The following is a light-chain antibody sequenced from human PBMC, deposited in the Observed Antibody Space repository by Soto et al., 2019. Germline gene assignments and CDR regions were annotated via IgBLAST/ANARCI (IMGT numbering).Light chain of an antibody. CDR2: GAS. Sequence: ELVLTQSPGTLSLSPGERGSLSCRASQSVSSNFLPCYRKKRGQAPRVIXYGASNRATGIPDRFSGSGSGTDFTLTISRLEPEDFAVYYCQQYGDSPRTFGQGTKVDI. CDR1: QSVSSNF. J-gene: IGKJ1*01. V-gene: IGKV3-20*01. CDR3: QQYGDSPRT.